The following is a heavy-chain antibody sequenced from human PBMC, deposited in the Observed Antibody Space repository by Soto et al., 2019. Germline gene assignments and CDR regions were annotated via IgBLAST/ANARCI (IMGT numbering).Heavy chain of an antibody. D-gene: IGHD3-22*01. CDR2: IYTSGST. Sequence: PSETLSLPCTVSGGSISSYHWSWIRQPAGKGLEWIGRIYTSGSTNYNPSLKSRVNISVDTSKNQFSLKLSSVTAADTAVYYCARDNTRNYYDSSGYYPDAFDIWGQGTMVTVSS. J-gene: IGHJ3*02. V-gene: IGHV4-4*07. CDR1: GGSISSYH. CDR3: ARDNTRNYYDSSGYYPDAFDI.